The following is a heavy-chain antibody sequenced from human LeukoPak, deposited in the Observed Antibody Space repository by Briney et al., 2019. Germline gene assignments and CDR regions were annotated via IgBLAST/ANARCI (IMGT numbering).Heavy chain of an antibody. J-gene: IGHJ3*02. D-gene: IGHD6-19*01. CDR2: ISYDGSNK. CDR1: GFTFSSYS. V-gene: IGHV3-30*03. Sequence: GGSLRLSCAASGFTFSSYSMNWVRQAPGKGLEWVAVISYDGSNKYYADSVKGRFTISRDNSKNTLYLQMNSLRAEDTAVYYCARGGASRYSSGWYGTDAFDIWGQGTMVTVSS. CDR3: ARGGASRYSSGWYGTDAFDI.